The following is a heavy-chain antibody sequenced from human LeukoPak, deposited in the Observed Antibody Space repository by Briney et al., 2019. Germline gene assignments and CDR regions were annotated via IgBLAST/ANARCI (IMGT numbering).Heavy chain of an antibody. V-gene: IGHV3-74*01. CDR1: GFTFSSYW. D-gene: IGHD3-3*01. CDR2: IDRDGSRI. Sequence: GGSLRLSCAVSGFTFSSYWMHWVRQAPGKGLVWVSRIDRDGSRINYADSVKGRFTISRDNGKNTLFLQMNSLRAEDAAVYYCGEGYDLGWPQFWGQGTLGNGSS. J-gene: IGHJ4*02. CDR3: GEGYDLGWPQF.